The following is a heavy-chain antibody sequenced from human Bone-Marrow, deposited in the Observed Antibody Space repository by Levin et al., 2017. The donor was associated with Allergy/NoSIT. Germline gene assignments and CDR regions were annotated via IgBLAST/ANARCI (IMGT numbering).Heavy chain of an antibody. Sequence: GGSMRLSCAASGFSFSDYSMNWVRQAPGKGLEWVSSIGSRSTYIFYADSVKGRFTISRDNANNSLFLHMNSLTAEDTAVYYCARDPEGFDSWGQGTLVTVSS. V-gene: IGHV3-21*01. CDR3: ARDPEGFDS. CDR2: IGSRSTYI. J-gene: IGHJ5*01. CDR1: GFSFSDYS.